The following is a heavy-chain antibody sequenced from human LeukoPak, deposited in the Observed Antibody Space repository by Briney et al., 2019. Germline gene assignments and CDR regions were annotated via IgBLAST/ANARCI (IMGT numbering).Heavy chain of an antibody. CDR1: GGTFSSYA. CDR3: ARGCYYDSSGYSSDY. Sequence: SVKVSCKASGGTFSSYAISWVRQAPGQGLEWMGRIIPIFGIANYAQKFQGRVTITADKSTSTAYMELSSLRSEDTAVYYCARGCYYDSSGYSSDYWGQGTLVTVSS. V-gene: IGHV1-69*04. D-gene: IGHD3-22*01. CDR2: IIPIFGIA. J-gene: IGHJ4*02.